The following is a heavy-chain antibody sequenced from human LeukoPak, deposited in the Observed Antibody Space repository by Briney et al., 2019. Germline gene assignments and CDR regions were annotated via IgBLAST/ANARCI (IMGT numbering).Heavy chain of an antibody. Sequence: ASVKVPCKASGYTFTGYYMHWVRQAPGQGLEWMGWINPNSGGTNYAQKFQGRVTMTRDTSISTAYMELSRLRSDDTAVYYCARSKGGTNYYGSGSYVHWGQGTLVTVSS. CDR2: INPNSGGT. D-gene: IGHD3-10*01. CDR1: GYTFTGYY. CDR3: ARSKGGTNYYGSGSYVH. J-gene: IGHJ4*02. V-gene: IGHV1-2*02.